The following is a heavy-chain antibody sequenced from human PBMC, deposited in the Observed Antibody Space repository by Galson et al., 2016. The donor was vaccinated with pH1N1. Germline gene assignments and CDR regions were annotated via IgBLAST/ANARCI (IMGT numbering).Heavy chain of an antibody. V-gene: IGHV3-33*01. J-gene: IGHJ6*02. CDR2: IGYDGNTI. CDR3: ARGGVTIFGIVNRAFGMDV. Sequence: SLRLSCAASGFSFSSHGMHWVRQAPGKGLDWVALIGYDGNTIHYGESVKGRFTISRDNSKNTVYLQMSSLRAEDTAVYYCARGGVTIFGIVNRAFGMDVWGQGTTVTVSS. D-gene: IGHD3-3*01. CDR1: GFSFSSHG.